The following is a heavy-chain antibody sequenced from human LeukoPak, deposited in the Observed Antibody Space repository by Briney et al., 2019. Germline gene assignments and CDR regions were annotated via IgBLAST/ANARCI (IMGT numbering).Heavy chain of an antibody. CDR3: ARVGVDYSGNIIKYFFDY. Sequence: SQTLSLTCTVSGGSISSGSYYWSWIRQPAGKRLEWIGHIYRSGSTNYNPSLKSRVTISVDTSKNQFSLKLSPVTAADTAVYYCARVGVDYSGNIIKYFFDYWGQGTLVTVS. D-gene: IGHD4-23*01. CDR1: GGSISSGSYY. CDR2: IYRSGST. V-gene: IGHV4-61*09. J-gene: IGHJ4*02.